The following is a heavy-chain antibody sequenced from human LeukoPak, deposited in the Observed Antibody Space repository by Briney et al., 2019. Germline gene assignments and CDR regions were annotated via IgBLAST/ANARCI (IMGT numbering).Heavy chain of an antibody. CDR1: GYTFTSYD. V-gene: IGHV1-8*01. Sequence: ASVKVSCKASGYTFTSYDINWVRQATGQGLEWMGWMNPNSGNTGYAQKFQGRVTMTRNTSISTAYMELSSLRSEDTAVYYCARSGRGRKAAGRREYYYYYGMDVWGQGTTVTVSS. D-gene: IGHD6-13*01. J-gene: IGHJ6*02. CDR2: MNPNSGNT. CDR3: ARSGRGRKAAGRREYYYYYGMDV.